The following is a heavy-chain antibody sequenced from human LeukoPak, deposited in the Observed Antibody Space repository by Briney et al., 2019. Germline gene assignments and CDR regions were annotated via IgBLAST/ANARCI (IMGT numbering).Heavy chain of an antibody. J-gene: IGHJ4*02. CDR3: ARLTQLARGRY. CDR1: GFTFSSYG. Sequence: GGSLRLSCAASGFTFSSYGMSWVRQAPGKGLEWVANIKQDGSEKYYVDSVKGRFTVPRDNAENSLYLQMSSLRAEDTAVYYCARLTQLARGRYWGQGTLVTVSS. CDR2: IKQDGSEK. D-gene: IGHD6-6*01. V-gene: IGHV3-7*03.